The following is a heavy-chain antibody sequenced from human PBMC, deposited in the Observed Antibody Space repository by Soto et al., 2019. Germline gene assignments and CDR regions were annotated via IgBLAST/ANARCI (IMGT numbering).Heavy chain of an antibody. CDR2: MHPNSGKT. J-gene: IGHJ4*02. D-gene: IGHD3-3*01. Sequence: QVQLVQSGAEVKKPGASVKVSCKASGYTFTSYDINWVRQATGQGLEWMGWMHPNSGKTGYAQKFQGRATMTRNTTIHTEYLKPRSMRSKDTAVYYCARERSGSRDYWGPGPLVTVSS. CDR1: GYTFTSYD. V-gene: IGHV1-8*01. CDR3: ARERSGSRDY.